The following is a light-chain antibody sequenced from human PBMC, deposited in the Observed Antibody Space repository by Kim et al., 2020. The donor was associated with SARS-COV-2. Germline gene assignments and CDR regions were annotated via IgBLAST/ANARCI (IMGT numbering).Light chain of an antibody. CDR3: GTWDSSLTAGV. CDR2: DND. J-gene: IGLJ2*01. V-gene: IGLV1-51*01. CDR1: SSNIGNNY. Sequence: QSVLTQPPSVSAAPGQGVTISCSGSSSNIGNNYVSWYQQLPGTAPKLLIYDNDKRPSGIPDRFSGSKSGTSATLGITGLQTGDEADYHCGTWDSSLTAGVFGGGTQLTV.